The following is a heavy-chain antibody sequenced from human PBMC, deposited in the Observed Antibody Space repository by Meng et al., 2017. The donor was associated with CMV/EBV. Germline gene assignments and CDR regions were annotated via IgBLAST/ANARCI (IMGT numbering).Heavy chain of an antibody. V-gene: IGHV3-21*01. Sequence: GGSLRLSCAASGFTFSSYSMNWVRQAPGKGLEWVSSISSSSSYRYYADSVKGRFTISRDNAKNSLYLQMNSLRAEDTAVYYCAREAGYSSSWYDGGGDYYYYYGMDVWGQGTTVTVSS. D-gene: IGHD6-13*01. CDR1: GFTFSSYS. CDR2: ISSSSSYR. CDR3: AREAGYSSSWYDGGGDYYYYYGMDV. J-gene: IGHJ6*02.